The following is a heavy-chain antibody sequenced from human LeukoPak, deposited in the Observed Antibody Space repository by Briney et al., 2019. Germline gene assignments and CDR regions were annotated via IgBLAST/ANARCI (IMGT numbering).Heavy chain of an antibody. CDR3: ARGESFAFDV. Sequence: GGPLRLSCVGSGFIFSSYDMGWVRQAPGKGLEWVSSISRAGDRTYYEDSVKGRFTISRDNSRNTMYLQMNSLRAEDTAVYYCARGESFAFDVWGQGTMVTVSS. J-gene: IGHJ3*01. CDR1: GFIFSSYD. V-gene: IGHV3-23*01. CDR2: ISRAGDRT.